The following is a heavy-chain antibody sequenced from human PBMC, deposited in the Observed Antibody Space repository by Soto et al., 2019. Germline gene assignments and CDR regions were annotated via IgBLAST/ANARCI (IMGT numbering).Heavy chain of an antibody. Sequence: EVQLLESGGGLLQPGGSLRLSCSASGFTFNNYAMAWVRQAPGEGLEWVSGISGSGATPYYADSVKGRFTFSRDNSKNTLFLQMNSLSAEDTAVYFCAKAGYCTGVSCYFYYFDSWGQGTLVTVSS. J-gene: IGHJ4*02. CDR2: ISGSGATP. V-gene: IGHV3-23*01. CDR3: AKAGYCTGVSCYFYYFDS. CDR1: GFTFNNYA. D-gene: IGHD2-15*01.